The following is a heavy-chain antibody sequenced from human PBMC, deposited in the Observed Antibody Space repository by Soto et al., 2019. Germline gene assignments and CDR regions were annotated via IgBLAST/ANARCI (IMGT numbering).Heavy chain of an antibody. Sequence: SETLSLTCAVYGGSFSGYYWSWIRQPPGKGLEWIGEINHSGSTNYNPSLKSRVTISVDTSKNQFSLKLSSVTAADTAVYYCARGPYCSGGSCYPYGYYYYYMDVWGKGTTVTVSS. CDR1: GGSFSGYY. J-gene: IGHJ6*03. D-gene: IGHD2-15*01. V-gene: IGHV4-34*01. CDR2: INHSGST. CDR3: ARGPYCSGGSCYPYGYYYYYMDV.